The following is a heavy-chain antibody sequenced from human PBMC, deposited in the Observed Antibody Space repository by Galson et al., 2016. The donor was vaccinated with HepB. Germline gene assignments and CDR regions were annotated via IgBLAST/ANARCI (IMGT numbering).Heavy chain of an antibody. CDR3: SRRFRYTYGPPYGMDV. V-gene: IGHV3-53*01. CDR2: IYSGGST. CDR1: GFTVSNHY. D-gene: IGHD5-18*01. J-gene: IGHJ6*02. Sequence: SLRLSCAASGFTVSNHYMSWVRQAPGKGLEWVSLIYSGGSTYYADSVKGRFTISRDNSKNTLYLQMNSLRAADTAMYYCSRRFRYTYGPPYGMDVWGQGTTVTVSS.